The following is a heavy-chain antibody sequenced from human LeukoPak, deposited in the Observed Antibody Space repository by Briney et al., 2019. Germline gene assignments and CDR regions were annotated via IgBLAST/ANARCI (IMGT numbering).Heavy chain of an antibody. CDR1: RFAFSTYA. CDR2: ISSNGADT. Sequence: PGGSLRLSCAVSRFAFSTYAMTWVRQAPGQGLEYVSTISSNGADTYYADSVKGRFTISRDNSKNTLYLQMTSPRVEDTAVYYCANYRKPQGLDYWGQGTLVTVSS. D-gene: IGHD1-14*01. V-gene: IGHV3-23*01. J-gene: IGHJ4*02. CDR3: ANYRKPQGLDY.